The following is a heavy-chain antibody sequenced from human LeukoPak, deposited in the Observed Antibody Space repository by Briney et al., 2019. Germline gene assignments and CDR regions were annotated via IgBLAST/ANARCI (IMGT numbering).Heavy chain of an antibody. CDR3: ARPRVAGSFDY. CDR2: INGYNANT. V-gene: IGHV1-18*01. J-gene: IGHJ4*02. Sequence: ASVKVSCKISGYTFTSYGISWVRQAPGQGLEWMGWINGYNANTNYGQKFQGRVTMTIDTSTTTVYMELRSLRSDDTAVYYCARPRVAGSFDYWGQGTLVTVSS. CDR1: GYTFTSYG. D-gene: IGHD6-19*01.